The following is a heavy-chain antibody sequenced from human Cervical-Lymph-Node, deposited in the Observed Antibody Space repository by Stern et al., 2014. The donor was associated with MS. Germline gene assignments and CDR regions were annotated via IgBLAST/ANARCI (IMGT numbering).Heavy chain of an antibody. Sequence: VQLVQSGAEVKKPGASVKVSCKASGYTFTSYYMHWVRQAPGQGLEWMGIINPSGGSNSYDQKVQDRVTLTRETYTSTVHLQVSSLRSEDTAVYYCARVWDRDFWSGYKGYYYGMDVWGQGTTVTVSS. CDR1: GYTFTSYY. J-gene: IGHJ6*02. V-gene: IGHV1-46*01. CDR3: ARVWDRDFWSGYKGYYYGMDV. CDR2: INPSGGSN. D-gene: IGHD3-3*01.